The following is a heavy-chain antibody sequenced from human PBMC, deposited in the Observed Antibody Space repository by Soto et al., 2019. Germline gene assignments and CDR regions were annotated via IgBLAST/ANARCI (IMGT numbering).Heavy chain of an antibody. V-gene: IGHV4-31*03. D-gene: IGHD5-12*01. J-gene: IGHJ4*02. CDR3: ARGGGYDQEAIDY. CDR1: GGSIRRNGYY. CDR2: IYYSGST. Sequence: XLSLTCTISGGSIRRNGYYWGGIRQHPGKSLEWIGYIYYSGSTYYNPSLKSRVTISVDTSKNQFSLKLSSVTAADTAVYYCARGGGYDQEAIDYWGQVTLVTVS.